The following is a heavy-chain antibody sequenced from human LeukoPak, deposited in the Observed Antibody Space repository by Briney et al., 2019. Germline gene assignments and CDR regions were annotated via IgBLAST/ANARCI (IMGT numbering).Heavy chain of an antibody. V-gene: IGHV4-30-2*01. CDR1: GGSISSGGYS. J-gene: IGHJ4*02. CDR3: ARGYDSSGRIPILDY. D-gene: IGHD3-22*01. CDR2: IYHSGST. Sequence: SQTLSLTCAVSGGSISSGGYSWSWIRQPPGKGLEWIGYIYHSGSTYYNPSLKSRVTISVDRSKNQFSLKLSSVTAADTAVYYCARGYDSSGRIPILDYWGQGTLVTVSS.